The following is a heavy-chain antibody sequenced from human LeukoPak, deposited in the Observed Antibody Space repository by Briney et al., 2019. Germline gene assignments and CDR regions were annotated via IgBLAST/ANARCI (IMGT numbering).Heavy chain of an antibody. V-gene: IGHV5-51*01. CDR1: GYSFTSYW. Sequence: GESLKISCKGSGYSFTSYWIGWVRQMPGKGLEWMGIIYPGDSDTRYSPSFQGQVTISADKSISTAYLQWSSLKASDTAMYYCASPKYYDFWSGRGPPSFDYWGQGTLVTVSS. J-gene: IGHJ4*02. CDR3: ASPKYYDFWSGRGPPSFDY. CDR2: IYPGDSDT. D-gene: IGHD3-3*01.